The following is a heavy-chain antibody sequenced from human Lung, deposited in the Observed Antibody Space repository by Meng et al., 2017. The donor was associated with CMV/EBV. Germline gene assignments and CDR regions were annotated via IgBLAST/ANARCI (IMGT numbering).Heavy chain of an antibody. D-gene: IGHD2-2*01. J-gene: IGHJ6*02. CDR3: AKDIHYGIVVVPAANNYYYGMDV. Sequence: SLKISCAASGFTFDDYAMHWVRQAPGKGLEWVSGISWNSGSIGYADSVKGRFTISRDNAKNSLYLQMNSLRAEDTALYYCAKDIHYGIVVVPAANNYYYGMDVWGQGTXVTVSS. CDR1: GFTFDDYA. V-gene: IGHV3-9*01. CDR2: ISWNSGSI.